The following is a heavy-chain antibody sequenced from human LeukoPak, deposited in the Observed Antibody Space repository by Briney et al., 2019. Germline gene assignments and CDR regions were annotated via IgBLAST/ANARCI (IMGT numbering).Heavy chain of an antibody. J-gene: IGHJ3*02. V-gene: IGHV4-30-4*01. D-gene: IGHD3-22*01. CDR3: ARGVPYYYDSSGYPPWAFDI. Sequence: SETLSLTCTVSGGSISSGDYYWSWIRQPPGKGLEWIGYIYYSGSTYYNPSLKSRVTISVDTSKNQFSLKPSSVTAADTAVYYCARGVPYYYDSSGYPPWAFDIWGQGTMVTVSS. CDR1: GGSISSGDYY. CDR2: IYYSGST.